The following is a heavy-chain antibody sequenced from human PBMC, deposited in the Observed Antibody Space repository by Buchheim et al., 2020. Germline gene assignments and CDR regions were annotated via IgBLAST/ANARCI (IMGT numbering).Heavy chain of an antibody. Sequence: EVQLLESGGGLVQPGGSLRLSCAASGFTFSSYAMSWVRQAPGKGLEWVSAISGSGGSTYYADSVKGRFTISRDNSKNTLYLQMNSLRAEDTAVYYCAKSADDFWSGYYSTDPYYFDYWGQGTL. J-gene: IGHJ4*02. CDR3: AKSADDFWSGYYSTDPYYFDY. V-gene: IGHV3-23*01. D-gene: IGHD3-3*01. CDR2: ISGSGGST. CDR1: GFTFSSYA.